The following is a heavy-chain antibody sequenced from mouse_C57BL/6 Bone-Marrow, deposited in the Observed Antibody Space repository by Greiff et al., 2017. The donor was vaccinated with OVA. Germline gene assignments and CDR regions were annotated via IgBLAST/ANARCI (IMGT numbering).Heavy chain of an antibody. V-gene: IGHV2-2*01. J-gene: IGHJ1*03. Sequence: VQLQESGPGLVQPSQSLSITCTVSGFSLTSYGVHWVRQSPGKGLEWLGVIWSGGSTDYNAAFISRLSISKDNSKSQVFFKMNRLQADDTAIYYCASWYFDVWGTGTTVTVSS. CDR3: ASWYFDV. CDR2: IWSGGST. CDR1: GFSLTSYG.